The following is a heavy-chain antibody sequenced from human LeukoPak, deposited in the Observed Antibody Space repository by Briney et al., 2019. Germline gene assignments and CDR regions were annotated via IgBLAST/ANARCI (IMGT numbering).Heavy chain of an antibody. CDR2: IYSGGST. V-gene: IGHV3-53*01. J-gene: IGHJ6*03. D-gene: IGHD6-13*01. CDR3: ASYSSSWDLDYYYYMDV. Sequence: GGSLRLSCAASGFTVSSNYMSWVRQAPGKGLEWVSVIYSGGSTYYADSVKGRFTISRDNSKNTLYLQMNSLRAEDTAVYYCASYSSSWDLDYYYYMDVWGKGTTVTVSS. CDR1: GFTVSSNY.